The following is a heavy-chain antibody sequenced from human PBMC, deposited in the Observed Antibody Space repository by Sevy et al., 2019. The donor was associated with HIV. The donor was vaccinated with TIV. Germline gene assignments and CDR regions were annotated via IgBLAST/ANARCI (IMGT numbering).Heavy chain of an antibody. V-gene: IGHV3-21*01. CDR3: ARVNCTNGVCFQGYYYYGLDV. CDR2: IDTSSAYI. D-gene: IGHD2-8*01. CDR1: GFSFSGYS. J-gene: IGHJ6*02. Sequence: GGSLRLSCAASGFSFSGYSFNWVRQAPGKGLEWVSSIDTSSAYIYYADSVKGRFTISRDNAKNSLYLQMSSLRAEVTAVYFCARVNCTNGVCFQGYYYYGLDVWGQGTTVTVSS.